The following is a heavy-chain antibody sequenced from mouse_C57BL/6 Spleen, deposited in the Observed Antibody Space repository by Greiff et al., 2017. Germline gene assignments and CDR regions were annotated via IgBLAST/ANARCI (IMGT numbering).Heavy chain of an antibody. CDR3: ARSPRYYFDY. J-gene: IGHJ2*01. D-gene: IGHD3-1*01. CDR2: IDPSDSYT. V-gene: IGHV1-69*01. CDR1: GYTFTSYW. Sequence: VQLQQSGAELVMPGASVKLSCKASGYTFTSYWMHWVKQRPGQGLEWIGEIDPSDSYTNYNQKFKGKSTLTVDKSSSTAYMQLSSLTSEDSAVYYCARSPRYYFDYWGQGTTLTVSS.